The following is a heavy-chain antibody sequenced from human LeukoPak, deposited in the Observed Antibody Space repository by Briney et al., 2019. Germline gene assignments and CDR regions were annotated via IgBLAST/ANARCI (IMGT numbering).Heavy chain of an antibody. D-gene: IGHD3-16*01. J-gene: IGHJ3*02. CDR3: GRYXXXDYXLNREGTDAFDI. CDR1: GGSISSYY. Sequence: SETLSLTCTVSGGSISSYYWSWIRQPPGKGLEWVGYIYYSGSTNYNPSLKRGVTISVEKSKNKFSQKLSSGSAADTAVYYCGRYXXXDYXLNREGTDAFDIWGQGTMVTVSS. CDR2: IYYSGST. V-gene: IGHV4-59*01.